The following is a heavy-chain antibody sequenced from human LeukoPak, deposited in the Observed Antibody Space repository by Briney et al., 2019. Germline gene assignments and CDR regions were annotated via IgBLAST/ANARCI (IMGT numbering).Heavy chain of an antibody. CDR3: ARDRGGNSYSHDY. D-gene: IGHD5-18*01. Sequence: SETLSLTCAVSGGSLNNNWWNWVRQPPGKGLEWIGEIIHSGSTNYNPSLKSRVTMSLDKSKNQVSLNVYSVTAADTAVYYCARDRGGNSYSHDYWGQGTLVTVSS. CDR2: IIHSGST. V-gene: IGHV4-4*02. CDR1: GGSLNNNW. J-gene: IGHJ4*02.